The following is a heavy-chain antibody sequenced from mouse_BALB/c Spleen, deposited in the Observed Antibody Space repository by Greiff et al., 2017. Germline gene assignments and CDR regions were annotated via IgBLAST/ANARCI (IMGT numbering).Heavy chain of an antibody. Sequence: EVKLEESGGGLVQPGGSRKLSCAASGFTFSSFGMHWVRQAPEKGLEWVAYISSGSSTIYYADTVKGRFTISRDNPKNTLFLQMTSLRSEDTAMYYCARAVELRGVGAWFAYWGQGTLVTVSA. CDR2: ISSGSSTI. CDR3: ARAVELRGVGAWFAY. CDR1: GFTFSSFG. D-gene: IGHD1-1*01. J-gene: IGHJ3*01. V-gene: IGHV5-17*02.